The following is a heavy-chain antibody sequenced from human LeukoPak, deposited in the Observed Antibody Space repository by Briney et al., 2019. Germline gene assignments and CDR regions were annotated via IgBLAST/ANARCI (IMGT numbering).Heavy chain of an antibody. CDR2: IRYDGSNK. J-gene: IGHJ4*02. V-gene: IGHV3-30*02. D-gene: IGHD3-22*01. CDR3: ARDRLYDSSGYLPDPFDY. CDR1: GFTFSSYG. Sequence: GGSLRLSCAASGFTFSSYGMHWVRQAPGKGLEWVAFIRYDGSNKYYADSVKGRFTISRDNSKNTLYLQMNSLRAEDTAVYYCARDRLYDSSGYLPDPFDYWGQGTLVTVSS.